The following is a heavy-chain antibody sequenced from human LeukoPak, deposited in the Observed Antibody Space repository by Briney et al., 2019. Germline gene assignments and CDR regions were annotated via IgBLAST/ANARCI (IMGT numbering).Heavy chain of an antibody. D-gene: IGHD1-26*01. Sequence: GGSLRLSCAASGFTFSSYSMNWVRQAPGKGLEWVSSISSSSSYIYYADSVKGRFTISRDNAKNSLYLQMNSLRAEDTAVYYCARDLSGSYHTPFGYWGQGTLVTVSS. CDR2: ISSSSSYI. V-gene: IGHV3-21*01. CDR1: GFTFSSYS. J-gene: IGHJ4*02. CDR3: ARDLSGSYHTPFGY.